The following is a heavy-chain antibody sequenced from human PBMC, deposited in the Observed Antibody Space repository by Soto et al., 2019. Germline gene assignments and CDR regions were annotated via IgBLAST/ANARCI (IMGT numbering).Heavy chain of an antibody. CDR1: GFTFSSYA. Sequence: GSLRLSCAASGFTFSSYAMSWVRQAPGKGLEWVSLIYSTGTTHYADSVKGRFTISRDNSKNTLYLQVNSLRVEDTAVYYCARVVGATIHLDYWGQGTLVTVSS. J-gene: IGHJ4*02. V-gene: IGHV3-66*01. CDR2: IYSTGTT. CDR3: ARVVGATIHLDY. D-gene: IGHD1-26*01.